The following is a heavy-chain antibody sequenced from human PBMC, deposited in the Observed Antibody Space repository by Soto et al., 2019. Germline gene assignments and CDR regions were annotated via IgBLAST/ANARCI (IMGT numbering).Heavy chain of an antibody. CDR2: IIPMFGTA. CDR3: ASGIQLWLRRINNGYSG. Sequence: QVQLVQSGAEVKKPESSVKVSCKAPGGTFSTYAISWVRQAPGQGLEWMEGIIPMFGTANYAQRFQDRVTITADESTNTVYMELSSLRSEDTAVYFCASGIQLWLRRINNGYSGWGQGTLVTVSP. J-gene: IGHJ4*02. D-gene: IGHD5-18*01. CDR1: GGTFSTYA. V-gene: IGHV1-69*12.